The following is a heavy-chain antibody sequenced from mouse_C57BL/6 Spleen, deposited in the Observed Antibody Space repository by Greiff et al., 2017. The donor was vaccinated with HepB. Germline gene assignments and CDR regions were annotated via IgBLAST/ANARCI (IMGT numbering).Heavy chain of an antibody. V-gene: IGHV1-53*01. J-gene: IGHJ3*01. CDR2: INPSNGGT. CDR1: GYTFTSYW. D-gene: IGHD2-2*01. CDR3: ASPSTMVTPWFAY. Sequence: QVQLQQSGTELVKPGASVKLSCKASGYTFTSYWMHWVKQRPGQGLEWIGNINPSNGGTNYNEKFKSKATLTVDKSSSTAYMQLSSLTSEDSAVYYCASPSTMVTPWFAYWGQGTLVTVSA.